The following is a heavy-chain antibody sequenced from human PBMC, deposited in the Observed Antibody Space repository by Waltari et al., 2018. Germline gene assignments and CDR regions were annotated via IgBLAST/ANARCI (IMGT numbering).Heavy chain of an antibody. CDR1: GYTFTSYY. CDR3: ARVNSGSFYPGDY. CDR2: INPSGGST. J-gene: IGHJ4*02. Sequence: QVQLVQSGAEVKKPGASVKVSCKASGYTFTSYYMHWVRQAPGQGLEWMGRINPSGGSTSYAQKFQGRVTMTRDTSTSTGYMELSSLRAEDTAVYYGARVNSGSFYPGDYWGQGTLVTVSS. V-gene: IGHV1-46*01. D-gene: IGHD1-26*01.